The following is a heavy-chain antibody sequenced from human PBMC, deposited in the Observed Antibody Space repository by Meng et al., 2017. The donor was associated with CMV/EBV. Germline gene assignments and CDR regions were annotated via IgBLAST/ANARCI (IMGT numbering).Heavy chain of an antibody. CDR2: INHSGST. D-gene: IGHD4-23*01. CDR1: GGSISSYY. V-gene: IGHV4-34*01. J-gene: IGHJ4*02. CDR3: ASSTVVTDLDY. Sequence: SETLSLTCTVSGGSISSYYWSWIRQPPGKGLEWIGEINHSGSTNYNPSLKSRVTISVDTSKNQFSLKLSSVTAADTAVYYCASSTVVTDLDYWGQGTLVTVSS.